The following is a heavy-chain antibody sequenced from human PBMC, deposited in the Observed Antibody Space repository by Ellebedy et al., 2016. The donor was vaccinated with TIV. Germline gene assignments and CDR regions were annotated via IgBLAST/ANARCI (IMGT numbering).Heavy chain of an antibody. V-gene: IGHV3-48*01. CDR2: IVGTGTTT. Sequence: GESLKISXAASEFTFSYYSMNWVRQAAGKGLEWISYIVGTGTTTYYADSVKGRFTISRDNSKNSLFLQMNSLRAEDTAVYYCANIWYGRSVDDFDIWGQGTRVIVSS. J-gene: IGHJ3*02. CDR3: ANIWYGRSVDDFDI. CDR1: EFTFSYYS. D-gene: IGHD3-9*01.